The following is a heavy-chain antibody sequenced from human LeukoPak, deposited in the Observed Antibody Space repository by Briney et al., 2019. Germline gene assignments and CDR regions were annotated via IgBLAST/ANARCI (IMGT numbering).Heavy chain of an antibody. J-gene: IGHJ3*02. Sequence: SETLSLTCTVSGYSISSGYHWGWIRQSPGKGLEWIATIYRSGSTYYNPSLKSRVTISIDTSKNQFSLKLSSVTAADTAVYYCARVGELMVYAPHGPDDAFDIWGQGTMVTVSS. CDR2: IYRSGST. D-gene: IGHD2-8*01. CDR3: ARVGELMVYAPHGPDDAFDI. V-gene: IGHV4-38-2*02. CDR1: GYSISSGYH.